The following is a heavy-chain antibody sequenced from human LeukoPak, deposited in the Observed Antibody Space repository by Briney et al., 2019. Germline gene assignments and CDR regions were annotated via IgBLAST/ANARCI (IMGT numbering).Heavy chain of an antibody. CDR3: AKDERYFDWLPSD. D-gene: IGHD3-9*01. CDR1: GFTFSSYA. Sequence: GGSLRLSCAASGFTFSSYAMHWVRQAPGKGLEWVAVISYDGSNKYYADSVKGRFTISRDNSKNTLYLQMNSLRAEDTAVYYCAKDERYFDWLPSDWGQGTLVTVSS. CDR2: ISYDGSNK. V-gene: IGHV3-30*04. J-gene: IGHJ4*02.